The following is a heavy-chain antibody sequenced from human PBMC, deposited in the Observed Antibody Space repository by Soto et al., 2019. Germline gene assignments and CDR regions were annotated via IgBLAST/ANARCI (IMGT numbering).Heavy chain of an antibody. CDR3: ARESVGGMAYAYYYGMDV. CDR2: IYTSGST. Sequence: SETLSLTCTVSGGSISSYYWSWIRQPAGKGLEWIGRIYTSGSTNYNPSLKSRVTMSVDTSKNQFSLKLSSVTAADTAVYYCARESVGGMAYAYYYGMDVWGQGTTVTVSS. CDR1: GGSISSYY. V-gene: IGHV4-4*07. J-gene: IGHJ6*02. D-gene: IGHD2-8*01.